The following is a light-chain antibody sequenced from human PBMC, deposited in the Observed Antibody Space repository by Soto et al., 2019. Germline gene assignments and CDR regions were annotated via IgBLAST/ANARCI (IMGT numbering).Light chain of an antibody. J-gene: IGKJ5*01. V-gene: IGKV3-11*01. CDR2: DAS. Sequence: DIVLTQSPATLSLSPGERATLSCRASQSVSSYLAWYQQKPGQAPRLLIYDASNRATGIPARFSGSGSGTDFTLTISSLEPEDFAVYYCHQRSSWPPITFGQGTRL. CDR1: QSVSSY. CDR3: HQRSSWPPIT.